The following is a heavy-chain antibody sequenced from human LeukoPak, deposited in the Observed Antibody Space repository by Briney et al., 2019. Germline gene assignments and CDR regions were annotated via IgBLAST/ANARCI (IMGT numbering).Heavy chain of an antibody. CDR1: GLTVSSNC. J-gene: IGHJ4*02. V-gene: IGHV3-53*01. CDR3: ARGLGGSYFDY. Sequence: GGSLRLSCAASGLTVSSNCMSWVRQAPGKGLEWVSFIYSGGNTYYADSVKGRFTISRDNSKNTVHLQMNSLRAGDTAVYYCARGLGGSYFDYWGQGTLVTVSS. CDR2: IYSGGNT. D-gene: IGHD3-16*01.